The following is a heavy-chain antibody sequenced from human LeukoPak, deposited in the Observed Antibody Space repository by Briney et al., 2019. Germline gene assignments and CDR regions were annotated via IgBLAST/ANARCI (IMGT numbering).Heavy chain of an antibody. CDR2: ISSSSEYI. CDR3: ARALADFDWLGGD. Sequence: GGSLRLSCATSGFTFSSYSMNWVRQAPGKGLEWASSISSSSEYIYYAGSLKGRFTISRDNAKNSLYLQMNSLRAEDTAVYYCARALADFDWLGGDWGQGTLVTVSS. V-gene: IGHV3-21*01. J-gene: IGHJ4*02. D-gene: IGHD3-9*01. CDR1: GFTFSSYS.